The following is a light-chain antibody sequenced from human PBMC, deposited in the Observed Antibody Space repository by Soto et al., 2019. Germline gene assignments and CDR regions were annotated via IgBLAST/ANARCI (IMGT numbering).Light chain of an antibody. CDR3: CSYVGSYTSYV. CDR1: SSDVGTYNF. J-gene: IGLJ1*01. CDR2: DVT. Sequence: QSALTQPRSVSGSPGQSVTISCTGTSSDVGTYNFVSWYQQHPGKAPKFMIYDVTKRPSGVTDRFSGSKSGNTAYLTISGTQAEDEADYYCCSYVGSYTSYVFGTGTKVTVL. V-gene: IGLV2-11*01.